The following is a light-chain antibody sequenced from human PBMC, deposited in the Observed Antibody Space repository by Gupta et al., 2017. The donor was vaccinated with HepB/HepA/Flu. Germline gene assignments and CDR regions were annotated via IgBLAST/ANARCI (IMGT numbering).Light chain of an antibody. CDR2: AAS. CDR1: QISSSY. Sequence: DVQMTQSPSSLSASLGHRVTITCRASQISSSYLNWFQQRPGKAPKLLIYAASSLESGVPARFSGSGSGTDFTLNISSVEPEDVAVYYCQQSYSRPLAFGGGTKVEIK. V-gene: IGKV1-39*01. J-gene: IGKJ4*01. CDR3: QQSYSRPLA.